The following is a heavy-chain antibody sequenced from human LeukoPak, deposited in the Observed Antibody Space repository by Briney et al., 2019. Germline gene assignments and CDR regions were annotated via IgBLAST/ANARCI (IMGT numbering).Heavy chain of an antibody. Sequence: SETLSLTCAVYGGSFSGYYWSWIRQPPGKGLEWIGEINHSGSTNYNPSLKSRVTISVDTSKNQFSLKLSSVTAADTAVYYCARGQYYYDSSGYSKPFDYWGQGTLVTVSS. CDR2: INHSGST. V-gene: IGHV4-34*01. D-gene: IGHD3-22*01. J-gene: IGHJ4*02. CDR1: GGSFSGYY. CDR3: ARGQYYYDSSGYSKPFDY.